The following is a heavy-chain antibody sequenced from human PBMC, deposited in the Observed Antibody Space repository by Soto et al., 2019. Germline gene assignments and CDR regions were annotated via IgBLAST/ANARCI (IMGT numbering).Heavy chain of an antibody. Sequence: LSLTCTVSGVSVSSGSFYWAWIRQPPGKGLEWIGFGSYSGTTNYKPSLKSRVTISVDTSRSQISLKVSSLTAADTAVYYCARGATVTQYDYWGQGTQVTVSS. D-gene: IGHD4-17*01. CDR1: GVSVSSGSFY. J-gene: IGHJ4*02. V-gene: IGHV4-61*01. CDR2: GSYSGTT. CDR3: ARGATVTQYDY.